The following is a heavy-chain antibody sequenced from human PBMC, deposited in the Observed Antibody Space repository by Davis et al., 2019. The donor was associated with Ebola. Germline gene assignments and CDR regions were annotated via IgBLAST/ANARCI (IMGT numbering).Heavy chain of an antibody. J-gene: IGHJ6*03. CDR2: IKLNSGGT. CDR3: AKTARAAGRQIEETRVYKFYYMDV. Sequence: ASVKVSCKASGFTFTDYYMHWVRQAPGQGLEWMGWIKLNSGGTNYAQRFQDRVTMTRDTSISTAYMELSSLTSEDTAVYYCAKTARAAGRQIEETRVYKFYYMDVWGKGTTVIVS. D-gene: IGHD6-13*01. V-gene: IGHV1-2*02. CDR1: GFTFTDYY.